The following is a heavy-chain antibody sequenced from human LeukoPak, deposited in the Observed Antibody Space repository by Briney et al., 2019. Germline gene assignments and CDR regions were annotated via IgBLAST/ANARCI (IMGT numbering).Heavy chain of an antibody. D-gene: IGHD3-10*01. J-gene: IGHJ6*02. Sequence: TGGSLRLSCVASGFTFSDYYMSWIRQAPGKGLEWVSYISSSSSYTNYADSVKGRFTISRDNAKNSLYLQMNSLRAEDTAVYYCARDFRVRGVISYYYYYGMDVWGQGTTVTVSS. CDR2: ISSSSSYT. V-gene: IGHV3-11*05. CDR1: GFTFSDYY. CDR3: ARDFRVRGVISYYYYYGMDV.